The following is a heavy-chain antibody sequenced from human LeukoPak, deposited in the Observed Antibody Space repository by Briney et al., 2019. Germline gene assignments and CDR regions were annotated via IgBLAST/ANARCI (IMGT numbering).Heavy chain of an antibody. CDR2: INPNSGGT. D-gene: IGHD4-17*01. V-gene: IGHV1-2*02. CDR1: GYTFTGYY. J-gene: IGHJ4*02. CDR3: ARGVMTTVTFPFGY. Sequence: GASVKVSCKASGYTFTGYYMHWVRQAPGQGLEWMGWINPNSGGTNYAQKFQGRVTMTRDTSISTAYMELSRLRSDDTAVYYRARGVMTTVTFPFGYWGQGTLVTVSS.